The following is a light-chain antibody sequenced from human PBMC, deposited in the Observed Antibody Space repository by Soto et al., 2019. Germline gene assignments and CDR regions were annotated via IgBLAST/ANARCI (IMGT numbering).Light chain of an antibody. CDR1: HSVRSN. V-gene: IGKV3-15*01. J-gene: IGKJ1*01. Sequence: VRRQCRATLSLSQREGATLSCSACHSVRSNLRWYQQQPSQAPSLLLYGASTRATGIPNRFSGSGSGIEFTLTITSLQSEDFALYYCHHYTIWPRTFGQGTKLDIK. CDR2: GAS. CDR3: HHYTIWPRT.